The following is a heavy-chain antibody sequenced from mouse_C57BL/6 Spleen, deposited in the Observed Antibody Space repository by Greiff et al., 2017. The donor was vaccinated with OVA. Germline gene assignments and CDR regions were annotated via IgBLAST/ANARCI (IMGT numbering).Heavy chain of an antibody. J-gene: IGHJ2*01. CDR1: GFTFSSYG. D-gene: IGHD4-1*01. V-gene: IGHV5-6*01. CDR3: ARNWDSYFDY. CDR2: ISSGGSYT. Sequence: EVQGVESGGDLVKPGGSLKLSCAASGFTFSSYGMSWVRQTPDKRLEWVATISSGGSYTYYPDSVKGRFTISRDNAKNTLYLQMSSLKSEDTAMYYCARNWDSYFDYWGQGTTLTVSS.